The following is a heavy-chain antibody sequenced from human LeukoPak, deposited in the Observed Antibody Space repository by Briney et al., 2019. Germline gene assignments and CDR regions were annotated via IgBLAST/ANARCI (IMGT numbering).Heavy chain of an antibody. CDR1: GFTFSSYA. CDR3: AKDYGSGSSYFDY. J-gene: IGHJ4*02. CDR2: ISGSGGST. V-gene: IGHV3-23*01. Sequence: PGGSLRLSCAASGFTFSSYAMSWVRQAPGKGLEWVSAISGSGGSTYYADSVKGRFTISRDNSKNTLYLQMSSLRAEDTAVYYCAKDYGSGSSYFDYWGQGTLVTVSS. D-gene: IGHD3-10*01.